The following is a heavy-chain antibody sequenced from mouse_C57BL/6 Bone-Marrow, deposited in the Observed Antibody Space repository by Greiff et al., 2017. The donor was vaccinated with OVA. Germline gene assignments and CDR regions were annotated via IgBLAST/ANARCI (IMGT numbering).Heavy chain of an antibody. CDR3: ARLDSSGYVDYAMDY. J-gene: IGHJ4*01. Sequence: EVKLVESGGGLVQPGGSLKLSCAASGFTFSDYYMYWVRQTPEKRLEWVAYISNGGGSTYYPDTVKGRFTISRDNAKNTLYLQMSRLKSEDTAMYYCARLDSSGYVDYAMDYWGQGTSVTVSS. CDR1: GFTFSDYY. V-gene: IGHV5-12*01. D-gene: IGHD3-2*02. CDR2: ISNGGGST.